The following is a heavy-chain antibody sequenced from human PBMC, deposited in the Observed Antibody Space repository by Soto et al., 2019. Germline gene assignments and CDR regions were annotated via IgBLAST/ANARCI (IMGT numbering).Heavy chain of an antibody. CDR2: MYSLGIT. Sequence: SETLSLTCTVSCDSIGPYYWHCIRQPAGKGLEWIGLMYSLGITNYNPSLMSRVTMSLDTSKIQFSLRLRSVTAADSAVYYCARDRDLSALSRSGFDHWGQGTPVTVSS. CDR3: ARDRDLSALSRSGFDH. CDR1: CDSIGPYY. D-gene: IGHD2-15*01. J-gene: IGHJ4*02. V-gene: IGHV4-4*07.